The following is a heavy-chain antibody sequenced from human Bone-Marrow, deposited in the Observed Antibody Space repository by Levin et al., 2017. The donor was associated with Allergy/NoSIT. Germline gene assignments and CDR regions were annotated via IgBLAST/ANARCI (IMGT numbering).Heavy chain of an antibody. D-gene: IGHD5-24*01. CDR2: ITNKLGGNTA. CDR3: VDLGGGYNG. V-gene: IGHV3-72*01. J-gene: IGHJ1*01. CDR1: GFSLSDHD. Sequence: PGGSLRLSCAASGFSLSDHDMEWVRQAPGKGLEWLALITNKLGGNTAYYAASVKGRFTISRDDSKNSLYLQMNSLKIEDTAVYYCVDLGGGYNGWGQGTLVTVSS.